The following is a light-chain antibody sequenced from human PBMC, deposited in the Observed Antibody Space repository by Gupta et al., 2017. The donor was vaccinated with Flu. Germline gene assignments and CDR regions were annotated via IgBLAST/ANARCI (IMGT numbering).Light chain of an antibody. Sequence: SLGERPTINCKSSQSVLHSSNNKNYLAWYQQKPGQPPKLLIYWASARESGLLDRFSGSGSGTDFTLTISSLQAEDVAVYYCQQYYTVPFTFGGGTKVEIK. CDR2: WAS. CDR3: QQYYTVPFT. J-gene: IGKJ4*01. CDR1: QSVLHSSNNKNY. V-gene: IGKV4-1*01.